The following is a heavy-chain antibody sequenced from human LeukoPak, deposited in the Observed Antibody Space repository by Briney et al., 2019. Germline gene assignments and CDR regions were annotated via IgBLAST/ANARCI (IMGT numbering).Heavy chain of an antibody. V-gene: IGHV3-21*01. J-gene: IGHJ4*02. CDR3: ASQIVATTLDY. Sequence: GGSLRLSCAASGFTLSSYRMNWVRQAPGKGLEWVSSISSSSSYIYYADSVKGRFTISRDNAKNPLYLQMNSLRAEDTAVYYCASQIVATTLDYWGQGTLVTVSS. CDR1: GFTLSSYR. CDR2: ISSSSSYI. D-gene: IGHD5-12*01.